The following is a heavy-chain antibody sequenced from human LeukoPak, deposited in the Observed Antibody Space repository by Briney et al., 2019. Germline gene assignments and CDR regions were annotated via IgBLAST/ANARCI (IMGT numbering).Heavy chain of an antibody. J-gene: IGHJ4*02. D-gene: IGHD3-3*01. V-gene: IGHV3-7*04. CDR1: GFTFSSYS. Sequence: TGGSLRLSCAASGFTFSSYSMSWVRQAPGKGLEWVANIKQDGSEKYYVDSVKGRFTISRDNAKNSLYLQMNSLRAEDTAVYYCARAYYDFWSGYGLRYWGQGTRVTVSS. CDR2: IKQDGSEK. CDR3: ARAYYDFWSGYGLRY.